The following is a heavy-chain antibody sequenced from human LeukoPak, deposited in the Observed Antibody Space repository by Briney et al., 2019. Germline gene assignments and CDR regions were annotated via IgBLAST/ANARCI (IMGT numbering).Heavy chain of an antibody. CDR2: IYYSGST. Sequence: PSETLSLTCTVSGGSISSSSYYWGWIRQPPGKGLEWIGSIYYSGSTYYNPSLKSRVTISVDTSKNQFSLKLSSVTAADTAVYYCARCLLGRGWLVRPYYFDYWGQGTLVTVSS. D-gene: IGHD6-19*01. J-gene: IGHJ4*02. CDR1: GGSISSSSYY. CDR3: ARCLLGRGWLVRPYYFDY. V-gene: IGHV4-39*01.